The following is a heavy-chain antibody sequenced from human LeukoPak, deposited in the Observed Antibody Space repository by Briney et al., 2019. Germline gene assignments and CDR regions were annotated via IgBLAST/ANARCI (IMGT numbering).Heavy chain of an antibody. CDR1: GFTFSSYW. CDR2: INNDASST. Sequence: PGGSLRLSCAASGFTFSSYWMHWVRQAPGEGQVWVSRINNDASSTSYADSVKGRFTISRDNAKNTVYLQMNSLRAGDTAVYYCASLVVTDNWAFDIWGQGTMVFVSS. CDR3: ASLVVTDNWAFDI. D-gene: IGHD2-21*02. V-gene: IGHV3-74*01. J-gene: IGHJ3*02.